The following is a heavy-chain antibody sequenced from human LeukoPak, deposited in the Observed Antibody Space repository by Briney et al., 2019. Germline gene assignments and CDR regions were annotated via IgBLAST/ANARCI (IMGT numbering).Heavy chain of an antibody. D-gene: IGHD6-19*01. Sequence: SVKLSCKASGGTFSSYAISWERQAPGHGLERMGRIIPIFGTANYGQNFQGRVTITTDESTSPAYMELSSLRSEDTAVCYCARDRSSGWYGDAFDIWGQGTMVTVSS. CDR2: IIPIFGTA. CDR1: GGTFSSYA. V-gene: IGHV1-69*05. J-gene: IGHJ3*02. CDR3: ARDRSSGWYGDAFDI.